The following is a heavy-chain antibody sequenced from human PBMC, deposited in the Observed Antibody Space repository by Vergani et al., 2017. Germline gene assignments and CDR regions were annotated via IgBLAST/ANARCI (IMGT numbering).Heavy chain of an antibody. J-gene: IGHJ3*01. CDR1: GFSFSNHW. CDR3: VRDVRVSRT. V-gene: IGHV3-21*02. Sequence: EVQLVESGGSLVHPGGSLRLSCAASGFSFSNHWMSWVRLAPGKGLEWVSSISGNNDDVYYADSVKGRFTISRDNAKNSLYLDMSSLRAEDTAVYYCVRDVRVSRTWGQGTLVAVSS. CDR2: ISGNNDDV.